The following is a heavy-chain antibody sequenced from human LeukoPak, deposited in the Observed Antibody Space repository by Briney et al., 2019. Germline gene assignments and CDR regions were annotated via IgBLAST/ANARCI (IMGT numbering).Heavy chain of an antibody. J-gene: IGHJ5*02. Sequence: SSETLSLTCTVSGGSISSSSYYWGWIRQPPGKGLEWTGSIYYSGSTYYNPSLKSRVTISVDTSKNQFSLKLSSVTAADTAVYYCARHAVVVVAATNWFDPWGQGTLVTVSS. CDR2: IYYSGST. CDR1: GGSISSSSYY. V-gene: IGHV4-39*01. CDR3: ARHAVVVVAATNWFDP. D-gene: IGHD2-15*01.